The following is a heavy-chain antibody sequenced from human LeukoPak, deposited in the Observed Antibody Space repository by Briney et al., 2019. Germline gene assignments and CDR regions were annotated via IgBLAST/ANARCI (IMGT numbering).Heavy chain of an antibody. CDR1: GYTFTRYF. V-gene: IGHV1-46*01. D-gene: IGHD1-26*01. J-gene: IGHJ5*02. CDR3: ARDGSSQHTEWHNWVGL. CDR2: INPSSGRT. Sequence: GASVKVSCRASGYTFTRYFMHWVRQAPGQGLEGMGIINPSSGRTAYAQKFQGRVTMTRGTSTSTVYMELSSLTSEDTAVYYCARDGSSQHTEWHNWVGLWGPGTLVTVSS.